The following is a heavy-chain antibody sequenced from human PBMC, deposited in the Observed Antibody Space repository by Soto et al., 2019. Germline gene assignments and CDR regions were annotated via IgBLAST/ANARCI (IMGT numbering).Heavy chain of an antibody. CDR2: ISSDGNTT. CDR1: GLTFSKYW. J-gene: IGHJ4*02. V-gene: IGHV3-74*01. Sequence: PGGSLRLSCVTSGLTFSKYWMHWVRQAPGKGLVWVSGISSDGNTTTYADSVKGRFTISRDNAKNTLFLQMHSLRAEDTALYYCAKLVATTPFDYWGQGTLVTVS. D-gene: IGHD5-12*01. CDR3: AKLVATTPFDY.